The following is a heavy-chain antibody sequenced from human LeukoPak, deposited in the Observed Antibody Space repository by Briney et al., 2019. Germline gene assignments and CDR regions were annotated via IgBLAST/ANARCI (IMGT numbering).Heavy chain of an antibody. J-gene: IGHJ6*02. CDR2: INHSGST. CDR1: GGSFSGYY. V-gene: IGHV4-34*01. Sequence: SETLSLTCAVYGGSFSGYYWSWIRQPPGKGLEWIGEINHSGSTNYNPSLKSRVTISVDTSKNQFSLKLSSVTAADTAVYYCARRSGIRFSYYYYGMDVWGQGTTVTVSS. D-gene: IGHD1-26*01. CDR3: ARRSGIRFSYYYYGMDV.